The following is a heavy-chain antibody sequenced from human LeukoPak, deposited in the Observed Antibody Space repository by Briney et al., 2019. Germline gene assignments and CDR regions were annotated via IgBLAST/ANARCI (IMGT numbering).Heavy chain of an antibody. CDR2: ITNDGGT. J-gene: IGHJ4*02. Sequence: GGSLRLSCAASGFTFSNFAMSWVRQAPGKGLEWVSGITNDGGTYYADSVKGRFTISRDSSKNTLYLQMNSLRAGDTAVYYCAGSSSWYRQGDYWGQGTLVTVSS. D-gene: IGHD6-13*01. CDR3: AGSSSWYRQGDY. V-gene: IGHV3-23*01. CDR1: GFTFSNFA.